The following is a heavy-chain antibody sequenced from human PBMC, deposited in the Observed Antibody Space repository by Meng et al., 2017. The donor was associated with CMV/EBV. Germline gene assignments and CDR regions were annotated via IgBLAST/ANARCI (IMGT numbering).Heavy chain of an antibody. Sequence: QVQWQESGPGLVKPSETLSLPCTVSGGSISSYYWSWIRQPAGKGLEWIGRIYTSGSTNYNPSLKSRVTMSVDTSKNQFSLKLSSVTAADTAVYYCAREMPIAAAGCFDYWGQGTLVTVSS. CDR3: AREMPIAAAGCFDY. CDR1: GGSISSYY. CDR2: IYTSGST. J-gene: IGHJ4*02. V-gene: IGHV4-4*07. D-gene: IGHD6-13*01.